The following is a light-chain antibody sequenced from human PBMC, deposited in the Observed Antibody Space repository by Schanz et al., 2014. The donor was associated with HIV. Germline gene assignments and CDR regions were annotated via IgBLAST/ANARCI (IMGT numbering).Light chain of an antibody. CDR2: KAS. Sequence: DIQMTQSPSSVSASVGDRVTMTCRASQTISDWLAWFQQKPGKAPKLLIYKASSLESGVPSRFSGSGSGTEFTLTISSLQPEDSATYYCQQSYSSPFTFGGGTKVEI. CDR3: QQSYSSPFT. CDR1: QTISDW. J-gene: IGKJ4*01. V-gene: IGKV1-5*03.